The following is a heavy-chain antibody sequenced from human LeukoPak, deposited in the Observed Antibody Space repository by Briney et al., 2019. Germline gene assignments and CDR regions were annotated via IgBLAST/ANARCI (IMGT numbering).Heavy chain of an antibody. CDR2: ISAYNGNT. Sequence: ASVKVSCKASGYTFTSYGISWVRQAPGQGLEWMGWISAYNGNTNYAQKLQGRVTMTTDTSTSTAYMELRSLRSDDTAVYYCARSTGYYGSGSWWFDPWGQGTLVTVPS. V-gene: IGHV1-18*04. D-gene: IGHD3-10*01. CDR3: ARSTGYYGSGSWWFDP. J-gene: IGHJ5*02. CDR1: GYTFTSYG.